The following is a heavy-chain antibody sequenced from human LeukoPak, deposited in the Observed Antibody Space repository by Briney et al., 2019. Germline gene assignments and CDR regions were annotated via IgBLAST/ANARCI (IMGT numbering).Heavy chain of an antibody. CDR1: GFTFSSYG. V-gene: IGHV3-33*01. J-gene: IGHJ6*02. CDR3: ARDDTGSYGMDV. D-gene: IGHD1-14*01. Sequence: GGSLRLSCAASGFTFSSYGMHWVRQAPCKGLEWVAVIWYDGSNKYYADSVKGRFTISRDNSKNTLYLQMNSLRAEDTAVYYCARDDTGSYGMDVWGQGTTVTVSS. CDR2: IWYDGSNK.